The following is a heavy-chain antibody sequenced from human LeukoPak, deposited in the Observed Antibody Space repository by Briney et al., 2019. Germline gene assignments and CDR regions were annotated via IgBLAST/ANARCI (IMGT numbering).Heavy chain of an antibody. V-gene: IGHV3-11*01. CDR1: GFTFSDYY. CDR3: AREPYYDILTGYGPTGWFDP. Sequence: GGSLRLSCAASGFTFSDYYMSWIRQAPGKGLEWVSYISSSGSTIYYADSVKGRFTISRDNAKNSLYLQMNSLRSDDTAVYYCAREPYYDILTGYGPTGWFDPWGQGTLVTVSS. CDR2: ISSSGSTI. J-gene: IGHJ5*02. D-gene: IGHD3-9*01.